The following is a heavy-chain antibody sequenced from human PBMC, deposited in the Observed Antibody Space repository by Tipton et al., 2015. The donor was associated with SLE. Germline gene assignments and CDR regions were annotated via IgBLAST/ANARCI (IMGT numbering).Heavy chain of an antibody. CDR1: GFTVNSNH. CDR2: IYRGGNT. D-gene: IGHD3-3*02. V-gene: IGHV3-53*05. Sequence: SLRLSCAASGFTVNSNHMIWVRQVPGKGLEWVSLIYRGGNTYHADSVKGRFTISRDNSRNTVFLQMNSLRAEDTAVYYCASSLLDYFDYWGQGTLVTVSS. J-gene: IGHJ4*02. CDR3: ASSLLDYFDY.